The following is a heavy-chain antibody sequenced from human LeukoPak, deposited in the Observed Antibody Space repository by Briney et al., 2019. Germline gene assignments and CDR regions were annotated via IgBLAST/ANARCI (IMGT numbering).Heavy chain of an antibody. J-gene: IGHJ3*02. D-gene: IGHD2-2*01. CDR3: ARDFVVVPAAMEAFDT. Sequence: ASVKVSCKASGYTFTSYDINWVRQATGQGLGWIGWMNPNSGNTGYAQKFQGRVTLTRNTSMSTAYMELSSLRSDDTAVYYCARDFVVVPAAMEAFDTWGQGTMVTVSS. CDR2: MNPNSGNT. CDR1: GYTFTSYD. V-gene: IGHV1-8*01.